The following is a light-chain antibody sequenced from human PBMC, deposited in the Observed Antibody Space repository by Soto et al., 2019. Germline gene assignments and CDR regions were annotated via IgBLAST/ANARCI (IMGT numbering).Light chain of an antibody. CDR2: EVT. Sequence: QSVLTQPASVSGSPGQSIAISCTGTSSDVGGYDYVSWYQQHSDKAPKLIIYEVTKRPSGVSNRFSGSKSGNTASLTISGLQPDDEADYYCSSHTSGDTRVFGSGTKLTVL. CDR1: SSDVGGYDY. J-gene: IGLJ1*01. V-gene: IGLV2-14*01. CDR3: SSHTSGDTRV.